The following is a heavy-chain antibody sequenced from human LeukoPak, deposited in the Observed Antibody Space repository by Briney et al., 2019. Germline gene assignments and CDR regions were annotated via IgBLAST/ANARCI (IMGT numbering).Heavy chain of an antibody. J-gene: IGHJ3*02. CDR3: AKKAGIAAAGYFDAFDI. D-gene: IGHD6-13*01. CDR1: GFTFSSYD. Sequence: GGSLRLSCVASGFTFSSYDMSWVRQAPGKGLEWVSAISGSGGSTYYADSVKGRFTISRDNSKNTLYLQMNSLRAEDTAVYYCAKKAGIAAAGYFDAFDIWGQGTMVTVSS. V-gene: IGHV3-23*01. CDR2: ISGSGGST.